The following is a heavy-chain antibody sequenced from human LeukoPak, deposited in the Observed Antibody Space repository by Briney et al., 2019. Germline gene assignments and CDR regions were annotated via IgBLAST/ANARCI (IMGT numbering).Heavy chain of an antibody. V-gene: IGHV4-61*02. CDR3: ARDYGDYDFWSGYSRRNYYYMDV. CDR2: IYTSGST. Sequence: SETLSLTCTVSGGSISSGSYYWSWIRQPAGKGLEWIGRIYTSGSTNYNPSLKSRVTISVDTSKNQFSLKLSSVTAADTAVYYCARDYGDYDFWSGYSRRNYYYMDVWGKGTTVTVSS. J-gene: IGHJ6*03. CDR1: GGSISSGSYY. D-gene: IGHD3-3*01.